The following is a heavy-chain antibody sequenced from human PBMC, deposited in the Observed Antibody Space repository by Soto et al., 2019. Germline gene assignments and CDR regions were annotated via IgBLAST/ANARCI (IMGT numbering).Heavy chain of an antibody. CDR2: ISGSGGST. CDR1: GFTFSSYA. J-gene: IGHJ4*02. D-gene: IGHD6-6*01. Sequence: EVQLLESGGGLVQPGGSLRLSCAASGFTFSSYAMSWVRQAPGKGLEWVSAISGSGGSTYYADSVKGRFTISRANSKNPLYLQMNSLRAEDTAVYXXAKPASIAARGAFDYWGQGTLVTVSS. V-gene: IGHV3-23*01. CDR3: AKPASIAARGAFDY.